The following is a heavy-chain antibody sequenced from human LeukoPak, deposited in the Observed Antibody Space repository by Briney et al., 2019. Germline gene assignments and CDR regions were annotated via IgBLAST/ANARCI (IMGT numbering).Heavy chain of an antibody. Sequence: SETLSLTCTISGASISSYYWSWIRQPPGRGLEWIAYIFYSGTTNYNPSLKSRVTISVDTSKNQFSLKLSSVTAADTAVYYCARDTAAESNLDYWGQGTLVTVSS. J-gene: IGHJ4*02. CDR2: IFYSGTT. CDR1: GASISSYY. CDR3: ARDTAAESNLDY. V-gene: IGHV4-59*12. D-gene: IGHD6-13*01.